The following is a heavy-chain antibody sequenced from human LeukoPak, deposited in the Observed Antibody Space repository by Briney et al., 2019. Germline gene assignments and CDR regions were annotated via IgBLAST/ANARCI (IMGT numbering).Heavy chain of an antibody. CDR2: IYPSDSDT. Sequence: GESLKISCKGSGYNFAKYWIGWVRQMPGKGLEWMGIIYPSDSDTRYSPSFQGQVTVSADKSISTAYLQWSSLKASDTAMYYCARGGSSSGYYYYYLDYWGQGTLVTVSS. J-gene: IGHJ4*02. CDR3: ARGGSSSGYYYYYLDY. D-gene: IGHD3-22*01. V-gene: IGHV5-51*01. CDR1: GYNFAKYW.